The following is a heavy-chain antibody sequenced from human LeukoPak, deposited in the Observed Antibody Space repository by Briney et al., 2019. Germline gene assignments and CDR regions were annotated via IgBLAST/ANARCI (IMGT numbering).Heavy chain of an antibody. CDR2: TNTNTGNP. Sequence: ASVKVSCKASGYTFTSYAMNWVRQAPGQGLEWMGWTNTNTGNPTYAQGFTGRFVFSLDTSVSTAYLQISSLKAEDTAVYYCAGGYYDILTGSTDAFDIWGQGTMVTVSS. D-gene: IGHD3-9*01. V-gene: IGHV7-4-1*02. CDR3: AGGYYDILTGSTDAFDI. J-gene: IGHJ3*02. CDR1: GYTFTSYA.